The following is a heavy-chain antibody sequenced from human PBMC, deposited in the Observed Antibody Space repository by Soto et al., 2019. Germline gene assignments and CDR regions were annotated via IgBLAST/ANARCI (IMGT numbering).Heavy chain of an antibody. CDR3: ARDLERVDTAMVGPFDY. D-gene: IGHD5-18*01. Sequence: QVQLVQSGAEVKKPGSSVKVSCKASGVTFSSYAISWVRQAPGQGLEWMGGIIPIFGTANYAQKFQGRVTITADESTSTAYMERSSLRSEDTAVYYCARDLERVDTAMVGPFDYWGQGTLVTVSS. J-gene: IGHJ4*02. CDR2: IIPIFGTA. CDR1: GVTFSSYA. V-gene: IGHV1-69*01.